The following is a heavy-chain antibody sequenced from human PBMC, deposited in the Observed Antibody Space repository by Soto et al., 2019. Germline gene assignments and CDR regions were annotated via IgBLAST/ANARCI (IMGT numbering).Heavy chain of an antibody. J-gene: IGHJ2*01. CDR3: AKDTLLRHEDWYFDL. CDR2: ISWNSGSI. Sequence: GGSLRLSCAASGFTFDDYAMHWVRQAPGKGLEWVSGISWNSGSIGYADSVKGRFTISRDNAKNSLYLQMNSLRAEDTALYYCAKDTLLRHEDWYFDLWGRGTLVTVSS. CDR1: GFTFDDYA. D-gene: IGHD2-15*01. V-gene: IGHV3-9*01.